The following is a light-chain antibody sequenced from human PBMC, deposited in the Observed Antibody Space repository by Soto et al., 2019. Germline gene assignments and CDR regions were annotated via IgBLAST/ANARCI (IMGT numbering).Light chain of an antibody. Sequence: DIQMTQSPSSLSASVGDRVAITCRATQAISDYLNWYQQKPGKALKLLIYGASNLQSGVPSRFSGSGSGTDFTRTISGLQPEDFGIYDCQQNYSLPITCGPGTKVDVK. CDR1: QAISDY. CDR2: GAS. V-gene: IGKV1-39*01. CDR3: QQNYSLPIT. J-gene: IGKJ3*01.